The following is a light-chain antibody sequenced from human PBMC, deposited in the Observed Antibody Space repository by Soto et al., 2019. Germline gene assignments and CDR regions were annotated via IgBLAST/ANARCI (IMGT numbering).Light chain of an antibody. Sequence: EIVLTQSPSTLSASPGERATLSCRASQSVSGYLAWYQQKPGKAPRLLIYAASNRHTGIPARFSGSGSGTDFTLTISSLEPEDFALYYCQQRNNRPLTFGRGTKVEIK. CDR2: AAS. J-gene: IGKJ4*01. CDR1: QSVSGY. V-gene: IGKV3-11*01. CDR3: QQRNNRPLT.